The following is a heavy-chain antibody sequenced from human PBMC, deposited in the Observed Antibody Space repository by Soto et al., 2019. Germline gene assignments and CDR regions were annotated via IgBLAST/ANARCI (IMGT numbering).Heavy chain of an antibody. CDR2: ITGSTGTT. Sequence: GGSLRLSCAASGFTFSNFAMSWVRHAPGKGLEWVSEITGSTGTTYYADSVKGRFIISRDNSKNTLHLQMNSLRAEDTAVYYCAKDTSSPPYYMDVWGKGTTVTVSS. D-gene: IGHD2-2*01. CDR3: AKDTSSPPYYMDV. J-gene: IGHJ6*03. V-gene: IGHV3-23*01. CDR1: GFTFSNFA.